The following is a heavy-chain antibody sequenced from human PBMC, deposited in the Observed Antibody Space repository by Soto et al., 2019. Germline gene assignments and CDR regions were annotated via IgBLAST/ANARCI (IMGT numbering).Heavy chain of an antibody. CDR3: PTDRNAGLERYFDLWSGRHNVMDV. CDR1: GYTFTSYG. V-gene: IGHV1-69*06. J-gene: IGHJ6*02. CDR2: IIPLFGTT. D-gene: IGHD3-3*01. Sequence: SVKVSCKASGYTFTSYGISWVRQAPGQGLEWMGGIIPLFGTTKYAQMFQGRVTLTADKSTSTAYMELSSPTSDDTAVYYCPTDRNAGLERYFDLWSGRHNVMDVWGQGTTVTVS.